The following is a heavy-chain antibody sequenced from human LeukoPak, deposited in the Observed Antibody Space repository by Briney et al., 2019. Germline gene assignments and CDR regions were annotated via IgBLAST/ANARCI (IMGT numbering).Heavy chain of an antibody. V-gene: IGHV4-59*12. CDR3: ARSTSPYYYDSS. CDR1: GGSISSYY. Sequence: PSETLSLTCTVSGGSISSYYWSWIRQPPGKGLEWIGYIYYSGSTNYNPSLKSRVTMSVDTSKNQFSLKLSSVTAADTAVYYCARSTSPYYYDSSWGQGTLVTVSS. CDR2: IYYSGST. J-gene: IGHJ4*02. D-gene: IGHD3-22*01.